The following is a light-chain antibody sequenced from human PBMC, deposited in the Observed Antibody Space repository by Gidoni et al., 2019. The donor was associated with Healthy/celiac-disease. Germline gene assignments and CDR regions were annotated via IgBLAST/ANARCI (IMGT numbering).Light chain of an antibody. CDR3: QQYYSTLWT. V-gene: IGKV4-1*01. CDR1: QSVLYSSNNKNY. Sequence: DIVMTQSPDSLAVSLGERDTINCKSSQSVLYSSNNKNYLAWYQQKPGQPPKLLIYWASTPESGVPDRFSGSGSGTDFTLTISSLQAEDVAVYYCQQYYSTLWTFGQGTKVEIK. J-gene: IGKJ1*01. CDR2: WAS.